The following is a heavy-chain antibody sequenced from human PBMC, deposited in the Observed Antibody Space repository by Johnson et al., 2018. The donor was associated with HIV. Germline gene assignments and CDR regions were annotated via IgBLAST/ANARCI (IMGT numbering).Heavy chain of an antibody. Sequence: VQLVESGGGLVQPGGSLRLSCAASGFTFSSFWMTWVRQAPGRGLEWVANINIDGSERYYVDSVKGRFTISRDNVKNSVFLLMNSLTVEDTAVYYCARAHLIFPKNPFDIWGQGTMVTVSS. D-gene: IGHD3-3*02. V-gene: IGHV3-7*01. CDR1: GFTFSSFW. J-gene: IGHJ3*02. CDR3: ARAHLIFPKNPFDI. CDR2: INIDGSER.